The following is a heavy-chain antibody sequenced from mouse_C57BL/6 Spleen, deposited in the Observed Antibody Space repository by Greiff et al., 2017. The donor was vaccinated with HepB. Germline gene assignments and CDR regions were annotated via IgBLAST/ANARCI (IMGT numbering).Heavy chain of an antibody. CDR3: AREGVYYGGAMDY. V-gene: IGHV5-16*01. D-gene: IGHD2-13*01. CDR1: GFTFSDYY. Sequence: DVKLVESEGGLVQPGSSMKLSCTASGFTFSDYYMAWVRQVPEKGLEWVANINYDGSSTYYLDSLKSRFIISRDNAKNILYLQMSSLKSEDTATYYCAREGVYYGGAMDYWGQGTSVTVSS. CDR2: INYDGSST. J-gene: IGHJ4*01.